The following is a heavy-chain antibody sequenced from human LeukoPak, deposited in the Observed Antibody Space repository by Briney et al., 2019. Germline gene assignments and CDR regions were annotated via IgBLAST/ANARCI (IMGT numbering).Heavy chain of an antibody. CDR1: GASISSFY. CDR3: AREGTAGTNLNWFDP. D-gene: IGHD1-1*01. CDR2: IYNSGST. Sequence: SETLSLTCTVSGASISSFYWSWIRQPPGKGLEWIGYIYNSGSTNFNPSLKSRVTISVDTSKNQFSLKLSSVTAADTAVYYCAREGTAGTNLNWFDPWGQGTLVTVSS. J-gene: IGHJ5*02. V-gene: IGHV4-59*01.